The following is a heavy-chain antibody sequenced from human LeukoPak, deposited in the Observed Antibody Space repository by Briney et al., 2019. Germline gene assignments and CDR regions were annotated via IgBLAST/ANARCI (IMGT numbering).Heavy chain of an antibody. CDR2: INWNGDST. Sequence: GGSLRLSCAASGFTFDDYGMNWVRQAPGKGLEWVSGINWNGDSTGYVDSVKGRFTISRDNAKNSLYLQMNSLRAEDTAVYYCARERFEAVAGNYYYYCYMDVWGKGTTVTISS. CDR1: GFTFDDYG. D-gene: IGHD6-19*01. CDR3: ARERFEAVAGNYYYYCYMDV. J-gene: IGHJ6*03. V-gene: IGHV3-20*04.